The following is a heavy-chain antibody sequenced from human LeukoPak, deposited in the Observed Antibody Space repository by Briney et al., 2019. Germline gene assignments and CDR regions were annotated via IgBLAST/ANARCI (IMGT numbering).Heavy chain of an antibody. J-gene: IGHJ6*02. CDR2: ISAYNGNT. Sequence: VASVKVSCKASGYTFTSYGTSWVRQAPGQGLEWMGWISAYNGNTNYAQKLQGRVTMTTDTSTSTAYMGLRSLRSDDTAVYYCARDRVINYYYYGMDVWGQGTTVTVSS. CDR1: GYTFTSYG. CDR3: ARDRVINYYYYGMDV. D-gene: IGHD2-21*01. V-gene: IGHV1-18*01.